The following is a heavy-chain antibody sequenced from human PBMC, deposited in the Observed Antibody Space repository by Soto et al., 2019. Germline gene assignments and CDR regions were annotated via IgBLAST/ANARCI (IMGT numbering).Heavy chain of an antibody. Sequence: ASVKVSCKASGYTFTSYGISWVRQAPGQGLEWMGWISAYNGNTNYAQKPQGRVTMTTDTSTSTAYMELRSLRSDDTAVYYCARVDIAARPSGYWGQGTLVTVSS. D-gene: IGHD6-6*01. CDR3: ARVDIAARPSGY. V-gene: IGHV1-18*01. CDR1: GYTFTSYG. CDR2: ISAYNGNT. J-gene: IGHJ4*02.